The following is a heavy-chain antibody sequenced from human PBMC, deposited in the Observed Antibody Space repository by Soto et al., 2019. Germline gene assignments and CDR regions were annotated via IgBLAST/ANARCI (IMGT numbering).Heavy chain of an antibody. V-gene: IGHV3-30*18. CDR3: AKEGGPSGSYYISSSYYLDY. Sequence: QVQLVESGGGVVQPGRSLRLSCVASGFTFSSYGMHWVRQAPGKGLEWVAIISYDGSNTYYADSVKGRFTISRDNSKNTLYLQMNSLRAEDTSVYYCAKEGGPSGSYYISSSYYLDYWGQGTLVTVSS. CDR2: ISYDGSNT. D-gene: IGHD1-26*01. CDR1: GFTFSSYG. J-gene: IGHJ4*02.